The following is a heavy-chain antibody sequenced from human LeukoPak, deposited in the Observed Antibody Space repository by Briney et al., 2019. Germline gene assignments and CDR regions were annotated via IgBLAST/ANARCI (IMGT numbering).Heavy chain of an antibody. V-gene: IGHV1-46*01. D-gene: IGHD2-21*02. CDR3: ARDGRHIVVVTAPWVVDYFDY. CDR1: GYTFTGYY. J-gene: IGHJ4*02. CDR2: INPSGGST. Sequence: ASVKVSCKASGYTFTGYYMHWVRQAPGQGLEWMGIINPSGGSTSYAQKFQGRVTMTRDTSTSTVYMELSSLRSEDTAVYYCARDGRHIVVVTAPWVVDYFDYWGQGTLVTVSS.